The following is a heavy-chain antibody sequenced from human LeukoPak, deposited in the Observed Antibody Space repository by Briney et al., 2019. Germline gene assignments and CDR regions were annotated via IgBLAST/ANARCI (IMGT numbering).Heavy chain of an antibody. CDR3: ARDYAERYCSSTSCEEDYYYYMDV. CDR1: GFTFSSYS. Sequence: PGGSLRLSCAASGFTFSSYSMNWVRQAPGKGLEWVSYISSSSSTIYYADSVKGRFTISRDNAKNSLYLQMNSLRAEDTAVYYCARDYAERYCSSTSCEEDYYYYMDVWGKGTTVTISS. J-gene: IGHJ6*03. D-gene: IGHD2-2*01. CDR2: ISSSSSTI. V-gene: IGHV3-48*01.